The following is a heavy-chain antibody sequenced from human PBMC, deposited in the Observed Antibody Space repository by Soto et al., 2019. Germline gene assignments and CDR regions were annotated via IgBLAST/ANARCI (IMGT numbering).Heavy chain of an antibody. V-gene: IGHV4-30-4*01. CDR3: ARALIIPPYYYYYGMDV. D-gene: IGHD2-21*01. CDR2: IYYSGST. CDR1: GGSISSGDYY. Sequence: SETLSLTCTVSGGSISSGDYYWSWIRQPPGKGLEWIGYIYYSGSTYYNPSLKSRVTISVDTSKNQFSLKLSSVTAADTAVYYCARALIIPPYYYYYGMDVWGQGTTVTVSS. J-gene: IGHJ6*02.